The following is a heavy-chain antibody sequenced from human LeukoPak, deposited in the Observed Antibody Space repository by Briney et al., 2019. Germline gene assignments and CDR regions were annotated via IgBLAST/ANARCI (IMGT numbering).Heavy chain of an antibody. CDR1: GGSISGYY. CDR2: IYYSGST. CDR3: AKSAGGYYYYYMDV. V-gene: IGHV4-59*01. D-gene: IGHD3-10*01. Sequence: SETLSLTCTVSGGSISGYYWSWIRQPPGKGLEWIGYIYYSGSTNYNPSLKSRVTISVDTSKNQFSLKLSSVTAADTAVYYCAKSAGGYYYYYMDVWGKGTTVTVSS. J-gene: IGHJ6*03.